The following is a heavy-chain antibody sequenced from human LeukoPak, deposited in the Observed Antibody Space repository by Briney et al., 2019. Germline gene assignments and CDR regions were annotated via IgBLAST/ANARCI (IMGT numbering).Heavy chain of an antibody. V-gene: IGHV3-7*05. CDR3: ANALGAHYFDS. CDR2: IKQDGSEK. J-gene: IGHJ4*02. D-gene: IGHD1-26*01. CDR1: GFTFSTYW. Sequence: GGSLRLSCAASGFTFSTYWMIWVRQAPGKGLDGVANIKQDGSEKYYVDSVKGRFTISRDNAKNSLYLQMNSLRAEDTAVYYCANALGAHYFDSWGQGTLVTVSS.